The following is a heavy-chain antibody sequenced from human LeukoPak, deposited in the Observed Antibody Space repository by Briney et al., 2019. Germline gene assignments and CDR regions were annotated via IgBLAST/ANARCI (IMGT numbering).Heavy chain of an antibody. V-gene: IGHV1-46*01. CDR2: INPGGGST. CDR3: AREGGCSGGSCYSRSNWFDP. D-gene: IGHD2-15*01. CDR1: GYTFTSYY. Sequence: ASVKVSCKASGYTFTSYYMHWVRQAPGQGLEWMGIINPGGGSTSYAQKFQSRVTMTRDTSTSTVYMELSSLRSEDTAVYYCAREGGCSGGSCYSRSNWFDPWGQGTLVTVSS. J-gene: IGHJ5*02.